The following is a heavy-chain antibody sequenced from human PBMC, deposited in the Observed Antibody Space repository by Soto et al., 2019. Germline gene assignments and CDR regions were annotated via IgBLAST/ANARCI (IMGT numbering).Heavy chain of an antibody. Sequence: GGSLRLSCAASGFTFSDYYMNWIRQAPGKGLEWVSYISDSGSSIFYADSVKGRFTISRDSARKSLYLHMSSLRVEDTAVYYCARDKAFINSGFFAAWGQGTRVTVSS. CDR3: ARDKAFINSGFFAA. CDR1: GFTFSDYY. J-gene: IGHJ5*02. D-gene: IGHD3-22*01. CDR2: ISDSGSSI. V-gene: IGHV3-11*01.